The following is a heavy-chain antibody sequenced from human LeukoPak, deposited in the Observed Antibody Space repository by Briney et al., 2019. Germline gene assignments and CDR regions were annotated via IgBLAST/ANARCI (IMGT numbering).Heavy chain of an antibody. J-gene: IGHJ4*02. Sequence: ASVNVSCKVSGYTLTELSMHWVRQAPGKGLEWMGGFDPEDGETIYAQKFQGRVTMTEDTSTDTAYMELSSLRSEDTAVYYCATDHSGSYRIDYWGQGTLATVSS. CDR1: GYTLTELS. CDR2: FDPEDGET. D-gene: IGHD1-26*01. V-gene: IGHV1-24*01. CDR3: ATDHSGSYRIDY.